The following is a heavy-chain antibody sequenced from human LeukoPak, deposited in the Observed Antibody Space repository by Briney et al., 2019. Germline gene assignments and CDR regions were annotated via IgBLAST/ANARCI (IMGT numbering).Heavy chain of an antibody. Sequence: GGSLRLSCAASGFTLSSNYMSWVRQAPGKGLEWVSAISGSGGSTYYADSVKGRFTIPRDNSKNTLYLQMNSLRAEDTALYYIAKDHSATPVVGGHGGQGTLVTVSS. CDR2: ISGSGGST. CDR1: GFTLSSNY. V-gene: IGHV3-23*01. CDR3: AKDHSATPVVGGH. J-gene: IGHJ4*02. D-gene: IGHD3-10*01.